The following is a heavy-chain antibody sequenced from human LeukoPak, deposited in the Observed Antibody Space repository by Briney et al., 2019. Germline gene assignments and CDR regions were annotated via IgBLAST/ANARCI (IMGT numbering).Heavy chain of an antibody. J-gene: IGHJ6*02. CDR2: ISYDGSDK. CDR3: AKDNHYYGSGTPSGGMDV. Sequence: GGSLRLSCAASGFIFSNYAIYWVRQAPGKGLEWVAVISYDGSDKCYADSVVGRFTISRDDSKNTLYLQMNGLRDEDTAVYYCAKDNHYYGSGTPSGGMDVWGQGTTATVSS. D-gene: IGHD3-10*01. V-gene: IGHV3-30*18. CDR1: GFIFSNYA.